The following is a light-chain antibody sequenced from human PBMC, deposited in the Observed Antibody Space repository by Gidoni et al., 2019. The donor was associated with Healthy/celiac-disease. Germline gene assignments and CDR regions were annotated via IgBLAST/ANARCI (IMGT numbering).Light chain of an antibody. CDR1: QSISSL. V-gene: IGKV1-5*03. Sequence: DIQTTQSPYTLSASVGDRVTITCRGSQSISSLLAWYQQKPGKAPNLLIYKASSLESGVPSRFSGSGSCTEFTLTISSLQPDDFATYYCQQDNSQWTFXQXTKVEIK. J-gene: IGKJ1*01. CDR2: KAS. CDR3: QQDNSQWT.